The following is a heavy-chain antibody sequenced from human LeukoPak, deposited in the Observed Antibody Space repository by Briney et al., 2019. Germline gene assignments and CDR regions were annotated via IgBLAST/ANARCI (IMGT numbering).Heavy chain of an antibody. V-gene: IGHV3-7*01. CDR1: EFSFSTNW. J-gene: IGHJ4*02. CDR2: LNEDGSVK. CDR3: ANVPRSTVSY. Sequence: GGSLRLSCAASEFSFSTNWMHWVRQTPGKGLEWVAELNEDGSVKYYVDSVKGRFTISRDNAKSLLFLQMYDLRTEDTGVYFCANVPRSTVSYWGRGTLVTVSS. D-gene: IGHD2-2*01.